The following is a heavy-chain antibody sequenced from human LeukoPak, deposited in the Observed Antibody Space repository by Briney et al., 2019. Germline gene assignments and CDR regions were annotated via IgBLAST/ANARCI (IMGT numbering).Heavy chain of an antibody. CDR2: IYTSGST. D-gene: IGHD3-10*01. J-gene: IGHJ4*02. CDR3: ARDAKYYYGSRTYFFFEY. Sequence: SETLSLTCAVYGGSFSSYYWSWIRQPAGKGLEWIGRIYTSGSTNYNPSLKSRVTMSVDTSKNQFSLKLSSVTAADTAIYYCARDAKYYYGSRTYFFFEYWGQGTLLSVSS. V-gene: IGHV4-4*07. CDR1: GGSFSSYY.